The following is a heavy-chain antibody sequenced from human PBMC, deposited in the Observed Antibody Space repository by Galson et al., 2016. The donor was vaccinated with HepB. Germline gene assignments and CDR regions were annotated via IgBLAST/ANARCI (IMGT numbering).Heavy chain of an antibody. D-gene: IGHD3-10*01. CDR3: ARHRYPDGSGSYLFDP. Sequence: QSGAEVKKSGESLKISCKGSGYTFTSDWIGWVRQMPGKGLEWMGIIYPGDSETRYSPSFEGQVTISADKSINTAYLQWSSLKSSDTAIYYCARHRYPDGSGSYLFDPWGQGTLVTVSS. V-gene: IGHV5-51*01. CDR1: GYTFTSDW. J-gene: IGHJ5*02. CDR2: IYPGDSET.